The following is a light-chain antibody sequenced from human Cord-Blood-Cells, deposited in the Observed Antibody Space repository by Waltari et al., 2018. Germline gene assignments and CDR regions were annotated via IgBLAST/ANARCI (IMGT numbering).Light chain of an antibody. CDR1: QSVSSY. CDR3: QQRSNWPLT. CDR2: DAS. Sequence: EIVLPQSPATLSFSPGGRATLSCRASQSVSSYLAWYQQKPGQAPRLLIYDASNRATGIPARFSGSGSGTDFTLTISSLEPEDFAVYYCQQRSNWPLTFGGGTKVEIK. J-gene: IGKJ4*01. V-gene: IGKV3-11*01.